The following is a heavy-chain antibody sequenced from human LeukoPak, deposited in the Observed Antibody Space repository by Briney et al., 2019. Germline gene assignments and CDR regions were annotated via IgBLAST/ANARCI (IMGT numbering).Heavy chain of an antibody. CDR2: ITVDIDDT. CDR3: ARGTDMAMAGYYRGMDV. J-gene: IGHJ6*04. Sequence: ASVKVSCKASGYSFSDHAIHWLRQAPGQSLEWMGWITVDIDDTRYSQRFQDRVTITGDTSGSTAYMELRNLRSEDTAVYFCARGTDMAMAGYYRGMDVWGKGTAVTVSS. V-gene: IGHV1-3*01. CDR1: GYSFSDHA. D-gene: IGHD6-19*01.